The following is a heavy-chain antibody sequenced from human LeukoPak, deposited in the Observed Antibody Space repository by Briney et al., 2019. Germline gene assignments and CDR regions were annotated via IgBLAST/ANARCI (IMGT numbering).Heavy chain of an antibody. V-gene: IGHV3-15*01. CDR3: TTEVLRFLEWSLP. Sequence: PGGSLRLSCAASGFTFSNAWMSWVRQAPGKGLEWVGRIKSKTDGGTTDYAAPVKGRFTISRDDSKNTLYLQMNSLKTEDTAVYYCTTEVLRFLEWSLPWGQGTLVTVSS. D-gene: IGHD3-3*01. CDR1: GFTFSNAW. J-gene: IGHJ5*02. CDR2: IKSKTDGGTT.